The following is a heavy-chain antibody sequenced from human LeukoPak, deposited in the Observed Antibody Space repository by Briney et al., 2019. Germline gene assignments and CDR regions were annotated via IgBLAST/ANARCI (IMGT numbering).Heavy chain of an antibody. Sequence: PSETLSLTFTVSGGSISSYYWSWIRQPPGKGLEWIGYIYYSGSTNYNPSLKSRVTISVDTSKNQFSLKLSSVTAADTAVYYCARDRPAFYRYYGMDVWGQGTTVTVSS. D-gene: IGHD3-3*01. CDR1: GGSISSYY. CDR3: ARDRPAFYRYYGMDV. V-gene: IGHV4-59*01. CDR2: IYYSGST. J-gene: IGHJ6*02.